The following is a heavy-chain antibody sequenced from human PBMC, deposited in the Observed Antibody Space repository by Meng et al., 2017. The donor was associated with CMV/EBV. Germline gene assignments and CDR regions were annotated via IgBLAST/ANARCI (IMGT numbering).Heavy chain of an antibody. CDR2: ISSSSTI. V-gene: IGHV3-48*04. D-gene: IGHD3-3*01. J-gene: IGHJ3*02. Sequence: GGSLRLSCAASGFTFSSYSMNWVRQAPGKGLEWVSYISSSSTIYYADSVKGRFTISRDNAKNSLYLQMNSLGAEDTAVYYCARDGRNFWSGDDAFDIWGQGTMVTVSS. CDR3: ARDGRNFWSGDDAFDI. CDR1: GFTFSSYS.